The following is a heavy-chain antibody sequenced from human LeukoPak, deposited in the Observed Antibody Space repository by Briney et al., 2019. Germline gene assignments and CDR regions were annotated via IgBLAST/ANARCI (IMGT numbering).Heavy chain of an antibody. V-gene: IGHV3-30*18. CDR1: GFTFSSYG. Sequence: PGGSLRLSCAASGFTFSSYGMHWVRQAPGKGLEWVAVISYDGSNKYYADSVKGRFTISRDNSKNTLYLQMNSLRAEDTAVYYCANSRDGYPEAGDYMDVWGKGTTVTVSS. CDR3: ANSRDGYPEAGDYMDV. D-gene: IGHD5-24*01. J-gene: IGHJ6*03. CDR2: ISYDGSNK.